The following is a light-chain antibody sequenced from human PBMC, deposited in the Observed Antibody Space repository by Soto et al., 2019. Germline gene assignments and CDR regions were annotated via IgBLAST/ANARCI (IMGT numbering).Light chain of an antibody. CDR3: SSYTRSSSYV. V-gene: IGLV2-14*01. CDR2: DVS. CDR1: SSDAGGYNY. Sequence: QSVLTQPASVPGSPGQSITISCTGTSSDAGGYNYVSWYQQHPGKAPKLMIYDVSNRPSGVSNRFSGSKSGNTASLTISGLQAEDEADYYCSSYTRSSSYVFGNGTKVTV. J-gene: IGLJ1*01.